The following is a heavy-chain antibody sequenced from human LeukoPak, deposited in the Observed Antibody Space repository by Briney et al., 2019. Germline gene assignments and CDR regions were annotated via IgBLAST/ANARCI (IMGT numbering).Heavy chain of an antibody. CDR1: GGSFSGYY. CDR2: INHSGST. V-gene: IGHV4-34*01. CDR3: ARGGRIPYGSGSYYNRYYFDY. Sequence: PSETLSLTCAVYGGSFSGYYWSWIRQPPGKGLEWIGEINHSGSTNYNPSLKSRVTISVDTSKNQFSLKLSSVTAADTAVYYCARGGRIPYGSGSYYNRYYFDYWGQGTLVTVSS. J-gene: IGHJ4*02. D-gene: IGHD3-10*01.